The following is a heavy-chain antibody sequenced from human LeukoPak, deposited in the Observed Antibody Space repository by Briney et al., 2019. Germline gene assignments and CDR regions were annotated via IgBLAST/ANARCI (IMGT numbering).Heavy chain of an antibody. Sequence: PGGSLRLSCVASGFTFSGYWMIWVRQAPGKGLEWLANINEDGSEANYVASVNGRFSMSSDNAKKSVYLQMNSLRAEDTAVYYCARGDSSGWSAYFDYWGQGTLVTVSS. CDR3: ARGDSSGWSAYFDY. D-gene: IGHD6-19*01. CDR2: INEDGSEA. CDR1: GFTFSGYW. V-gene: IGHV3-7*01. J-gene: IGHJ4*02.